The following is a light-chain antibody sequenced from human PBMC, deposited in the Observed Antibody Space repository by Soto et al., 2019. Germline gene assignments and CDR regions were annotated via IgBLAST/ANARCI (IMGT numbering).Light chain of an antibody. CDR2: EVS. V-gene: IGKV2-30*01. CDR3: MQCTNGPRT. J-gene: IGKJ1*01. Sequence: DVVMTQSPLSLPATLGQTASISCRASQSLVYSDGNNYLNWFQQTQVQSPRRLNYEVSNRYAGVPARFSGSGSGTDFTLNISRVEAEDVGAYYCMQCTNGPRTFGQGTKVEIK. CDR1: QSLVYSDGNNY.